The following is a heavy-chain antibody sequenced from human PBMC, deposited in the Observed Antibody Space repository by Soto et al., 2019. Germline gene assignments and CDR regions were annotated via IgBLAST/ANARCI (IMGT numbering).Heavy chain of an antibody. CDR3: AHVQYYYDSSGYYPNAFDI. CDR2: IYWEDDK. Sequence: QITLKESGPTLVKPTQTLTLTCTFSGFSLSTSGVGVGWIRQPPGKALEWLALIYWEDDKRYRPSLKSRLTITKDTSKTQVVLTMTNRDPLDTATYYCAHVQYYYDSSGYYPNAFDIWGQGTMVTVSS. CDR1: GFSLSTSGVG. J-gene: IGHJ3*02. D-gene: IGHD3-22*01. V-gene: IGHV2-5*02.